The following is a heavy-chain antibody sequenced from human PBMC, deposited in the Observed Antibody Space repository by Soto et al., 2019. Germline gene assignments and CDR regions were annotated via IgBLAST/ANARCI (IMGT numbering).Heavy chain of an antibody. D-gene: IGHD1-26*01. CDR2: ISGSGFKK. V-gene: IGHV3-23*01. CDR1: GFIFENFG. Sequence: VGSLSLSWAASGFIFENFGVSWVRQAPGKGLEWISSISGSGFKKYYADSVKGRFTISRDNSKSTVYLELNNLSAEDTAVYHCAKNQGVELVPLATVDWFDPWGQGSVVTVSS. J-gene: IGHJ5*02. CDR3: AKNQGVELVPLATVDWFDP.